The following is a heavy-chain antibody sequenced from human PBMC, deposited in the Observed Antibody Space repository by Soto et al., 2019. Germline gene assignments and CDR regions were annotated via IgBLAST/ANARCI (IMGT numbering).Heavy chain of an antibody. CDR3: ASGIAAAALNWFDP. Sequence: GGSLRLSCAASGFTFSSYSMNWVRQAPGKGLEWVSSISSSSSYIYYADSVKGRFTISRDNAKNSLYLQMNSLRAEDTAVYYCASGIAAAALNWFDPWGQGTLVTVSS. V-gene: IGHV3-21*01. D-gene: IGHD6-13*01. CDR1: GFTFSSYS. CDR2: ISSSSSYI. J-gene: IGHJ5*02.